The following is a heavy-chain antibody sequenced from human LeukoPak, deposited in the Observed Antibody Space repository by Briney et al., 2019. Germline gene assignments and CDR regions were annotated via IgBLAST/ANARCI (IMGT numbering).Heavy chain of an antibody. V-gene: IGHV3-23*01. Sequence: GGSLRLSCAASGAAFTKYGMKWVRQAAGAGLEYISGISRSGDITHYADSVKGRFTISRDNVQNTLYLHMNSLRADDTALYYCATEGFYYWGPGTQVTVSS. CDR2: ISRSGDIT. CDR1: GAAFTKYG. J-gene: IGHJ4*02. CDR3: ATEGFYY.